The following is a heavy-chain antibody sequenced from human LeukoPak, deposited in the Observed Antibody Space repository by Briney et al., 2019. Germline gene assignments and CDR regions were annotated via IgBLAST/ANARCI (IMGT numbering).Heavy chain of an antibody. Sequence: PGGSLRLSCAASEFIFSSYSMNWVRQAPGKGLEWVSSISSSTTYIYYADSVKGRFTISRDNAKNSLYLQMNSLRAEDTAVYYCAKDVGYNYGRNFDYWGQGTLVTVSS. J-gene: IGHJ4*02. D-gene: IGHD5-18*01. CDR3: AKDVGYNYGRNFDY. CDR2: ISSSTTYI. CDR1: EFIFSSYS. V-gene: IGHV3-21*04.